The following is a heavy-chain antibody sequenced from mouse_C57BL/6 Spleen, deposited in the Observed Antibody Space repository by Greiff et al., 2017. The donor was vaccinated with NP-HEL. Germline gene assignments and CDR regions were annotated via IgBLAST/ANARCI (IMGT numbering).Heavy chain of an antibody. CDR3: ARHEGNSYAMDY. D-gene: IGHD2-1*01. J-gene: IGHJ4*01. Sequence: QVQLQQSGPGLVAPSQSLSITCTVSGFSLTSYGVHWVRQPPGKGLEWLVVIWSDGSTTYNSALKSRLSISKDNSKSQVFLKMNSLQTDDTAMYYCARHEGNSYAMDYWGQGTSVTVSS. CDR2: IWSDGST. CDR1: GFSLTSYG. V-gene: IGHV2-6-1*01.